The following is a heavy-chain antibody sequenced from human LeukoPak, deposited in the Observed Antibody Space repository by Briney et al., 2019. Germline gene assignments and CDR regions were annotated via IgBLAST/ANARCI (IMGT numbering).Heavy chain of an antibody. CDR2: MNPNSGNT. Sequence: VASVKVSCKASGYTFTSYDINWVRQATGQGLEWMGWMNPNSGNTGYAQKFQGRVTMTRNTSISTAYMELSSLRSEDTAVYYCARGSVLRFLEWLSTPYHYYMDVWGKGTTVTVSS. CDR3: ARGSVLRFLEWLSTPYHYYMDV. J-gene: IGHJ6*03. CDR1: GYTFTSYD. V-gene: IGHV1-8*01. D-gene: IGHD3-3*01.